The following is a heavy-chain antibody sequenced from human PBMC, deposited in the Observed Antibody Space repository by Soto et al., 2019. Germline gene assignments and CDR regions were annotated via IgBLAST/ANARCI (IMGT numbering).Heavy chain of an antibody. CDR3: ASHRVQRVVRANDDAFDF. D-gene: IGHD1-26*01. J-gene: IGHJ3*01. Sequence: GESLKISCEGSGYLFSNHWIGWVRQMPGKGLEWMGIIQPGDSDTRYGPSFRGQVTMSADRSISTAYLQWSSLQASDTAIYFCASHRVQRVVRANDDAFDFWGQGTMVTVSS. V-gene: IGHV5-51*01. CDR2: IQPGDSDT. CDR1: GYLFSNHW.